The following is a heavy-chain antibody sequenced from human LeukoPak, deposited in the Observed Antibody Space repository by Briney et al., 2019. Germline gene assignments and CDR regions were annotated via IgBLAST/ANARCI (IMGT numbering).Heavy chain of an antibody. V-gene: IGHV3-30*04. Sequence: XGSLRLSCAASGFTFSSYAMHWVRRAPGKGLEWVAVISYDGSNKYYADSVKGRFTISRDNSKNTLYLQMNSLRAEDTAVYYCARSSLVINDAFDIWGQGTMVTVSS. CDR1: GFTFSSYA. CDR2: ISYDGSNK. D-gene: IGHD2/OR15-2a*01. CDR3: ARSSLVINDAFDI. J-gene: IGHJ3*02.